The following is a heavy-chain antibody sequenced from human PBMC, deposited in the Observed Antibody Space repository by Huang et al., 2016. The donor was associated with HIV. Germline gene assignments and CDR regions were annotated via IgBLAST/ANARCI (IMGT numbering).Heavy chain of an antibody. CDR1: GFSFSTYN. Sequence: QVQLVESGGGVAQPGRSLRLSCAASGFSFSTYNMHWVRQAPGKGLGWVALISYDGSNEDYIDSVKGRFTISRDNSKNTLYLQMNTLRPEDTAVYYCAKRFIAYDCFDHWGQGTLVTVSS. CDR3: AKRFIAYDCFDH. J-gene: IGHJ5*02. V-gene: IGHV3-30*18. D-gene: IGHD5-12*01. CDR2: ISYDGSNE.